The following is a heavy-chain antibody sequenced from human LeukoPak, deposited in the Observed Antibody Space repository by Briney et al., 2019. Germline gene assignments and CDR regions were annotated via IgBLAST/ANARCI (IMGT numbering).Heavy chain of an antibody. D-gene: IGHD6-19*01. Sequence: PGGSLRLSCAASGFSFSTYAMHWVRQAPGKGLEWVAVIWADGSQQFYADSVKGRFIISRDLSKNTLYLQLDSLRVEDTAMYHCARLSGYSTGWPPDYWGQGTLVTVSS. V-gene: IGHV3-33*08. CDR2: IWADGSQQ. CDR1: GFSFSTYA. CDR3: ARLSGYSTGWPPDY. J-gene: IGHJ4*02.